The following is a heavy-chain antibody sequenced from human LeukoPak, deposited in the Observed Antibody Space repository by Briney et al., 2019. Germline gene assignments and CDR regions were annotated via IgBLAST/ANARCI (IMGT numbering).Heavy chain of an antibody. J-gene: IGHJ5*02. CDR3: TREYYSGFDP. CDR2: IRSKAYGGTT. V-gene: IGHV3-49*03. CDR1: GFTFGDYA. Sequence: PGGCLRLSWTASGFTFGDYAMSWLRQAPGKGLEWVGFIRSKAYGGTTEYAASVKGRFTISRDDSKSIAYLQMNSLKTEDTAVYYCTREYYSGFDPWGQGTLVTVSS. D-gene: IGHD3-10*01.